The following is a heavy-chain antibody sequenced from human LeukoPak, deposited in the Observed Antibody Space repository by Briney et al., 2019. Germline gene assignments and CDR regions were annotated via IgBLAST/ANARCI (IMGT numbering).Heavy chain of an antibody. CDR2: ISSSSSYI. Sequence: AGGSLRLSCSASGLTFSSYSMNWVRQAPGKGLEWVSSISSSSSYIYYADSVKGRFTISRDNAKNSLYLQMNSLRAEDTAVYYCARDRKAAGTARKDYWGQGTLVTVSS. CDR1: GLTFSSYS. V-gene: IGHV3-21*01. CDR3: ARDRKAAGTARKDY. J-gene: IGHJ4*02. D-gene: IGHD6-13*01.